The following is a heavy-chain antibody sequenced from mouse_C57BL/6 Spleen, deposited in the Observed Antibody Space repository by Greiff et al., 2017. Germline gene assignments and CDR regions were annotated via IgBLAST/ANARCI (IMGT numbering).Heavy chain of an antibody. CDR3: VFYDYDVDY. Sequence: VQLQQSGPGLAKPSQSLTLTCSVTGYSITSGYYWNWIRQFPGNNLEWMGYISYDGSNNYNPSLKNRISITRDTSKNQFFLKLNSVTTEDTATYYCVFYDYDVDYWGQGTSVTVSS. J-gene: IGHJ4*01. CDR2: ISYDGSN. CDR1: GYSITSGYY. D-gene: IGHD2-4*01. V-gene: IGHV3-6*01.